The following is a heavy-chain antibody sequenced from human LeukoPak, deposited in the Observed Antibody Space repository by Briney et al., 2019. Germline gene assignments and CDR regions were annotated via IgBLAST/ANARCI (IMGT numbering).Heavy chain of an antibody. Sequence: SETLSLTCAVYGGSFSGYYWSWMRQPPGKGLEWIGEISHSGSTNYNPSLKSRVTVSVDTSKNQFSLKLSSVTAADTALYYCARQGTGSVRYLHWGQGTLVTVSS. J-gene: IGHJ4*02. D-gene: IGHD1-1*01. V-gene: IGHV4-34*01. CDR3: ARQGTGSVRYLH. CDR1: GGSFSGYY. CDR2: ISHSGST.